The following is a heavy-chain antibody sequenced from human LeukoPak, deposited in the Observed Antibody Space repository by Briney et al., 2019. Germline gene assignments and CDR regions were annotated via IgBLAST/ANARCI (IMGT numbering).Heavy chain of an antibody. CDR2: ISSSSSTI. V-gene: IGHV3-48*01. J-gene: IGHJ6*02. CDR1: GFTFSSYS. Sequence: GGSLRLSCAASGFTFSSYSMNWVRQAPGKGLEWVSYISSSSSTIYYADSVKGRFTISRDNAKNSLYLQMNSLRAEDTAVYYCARGSRGSYSSSWYPDSYGMDVWGQGTTVTVSS. D-gene: IGHD6-13*01. CDR3: ARGSRGSYSSSWYPDSYGMDV.